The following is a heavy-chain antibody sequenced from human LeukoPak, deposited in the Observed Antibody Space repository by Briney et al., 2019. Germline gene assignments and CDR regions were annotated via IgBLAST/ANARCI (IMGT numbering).Heavy chain of an antibody. D-gene: IGHD2-2*02. CDR2: IYYSGST. Sequence: SETLSLTCTVSGGSISGSSYYWGFIRQPPGKGLEWIGSIYYSGSTYFNPSLKSRVTISVDTSNNQFSLKLSSVTAADTAVYYCSRRDSCSTCPTDYWGQGTLVTVSS. J-gene: IGHJ4*02. CDR1: GGSISGSSYY. V-gene: IGHV4-39*01. CDR3: SRRDSCSTCPTDY.